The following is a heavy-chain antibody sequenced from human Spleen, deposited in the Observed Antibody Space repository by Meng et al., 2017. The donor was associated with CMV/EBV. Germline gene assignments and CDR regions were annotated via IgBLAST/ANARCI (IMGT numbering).Heavy chain of an antibody. J-gene: IGHJ4*02. CDR1: GGSISSDGYC. Sequence: TCTVDGGSISSDGYCWSWIRQHPGKGLEWIGYIYHSGSTYYNPSLRSRVTISVDTSKSQFSLKLSSVTAADTAVYYCASQTINSYFDYWGQGALVTVSS. CDR3: ASQTINSYFDY. CDR2: IYHSGST. D-gene: IGHD4-23*01. V-gene: IGHV4-31*03.